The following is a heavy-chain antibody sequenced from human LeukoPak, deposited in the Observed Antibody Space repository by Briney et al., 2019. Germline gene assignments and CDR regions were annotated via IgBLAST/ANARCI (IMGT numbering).Heavy chain of an antibody. Sequence: GGSLRLSCAASGFTFSSYWMSWVRQAPGKGLEWVANIKQDGSEKCYVDSVKGRFTISRDNAKNSLYLQMNSLRAEDTAVYYCARRSSSWYYADAFDIWGQGTMVTVSS. CDR3: ARRSSSWYYADAFDI. D-gene: IGHD6-13*01. J-gene: IGHJ3*02. CDR2: IKQDGSEK. CDR1: GFTFSSYW. V-gene: IGHV3-7*01.